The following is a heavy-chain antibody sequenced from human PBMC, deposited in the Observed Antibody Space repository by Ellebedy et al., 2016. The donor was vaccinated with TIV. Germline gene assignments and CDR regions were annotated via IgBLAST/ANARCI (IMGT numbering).Heavy chain of an antibody. CDR3: ARARSGKLLDY. J-gene: IGHJ4*02. CDR1: GFSVSSNY. CDR2: LYSGGTT. Sequence: PAGSLRLSCAASGFSVSSNYMSWVSQAPGKGLEWVSVLYSGGTTYYDDSVKGRFSISRDKSKNTVYLRMNSLRAEDTAVFYCARARSGKLLDYWGRGTLVTVSS. D-gene: IGHD3-10*01. V-gene: IGHV3-66*01.